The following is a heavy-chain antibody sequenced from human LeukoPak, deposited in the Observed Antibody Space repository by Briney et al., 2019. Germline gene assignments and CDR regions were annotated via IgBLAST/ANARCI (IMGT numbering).Heavy chain of an antibody. J-gene: IGHJ4*02. CDR2: IIPIFGTA. CDR1: GGTFSSYA. CDR3: ARGSYDSSGFPFWVDY. Sequence: SVKVSCKASGGTFSSYAISWVRQAPGQGLEWMGGIIPIFGTANYAQKLQGRVTMTTDTSTSTAYMELRSLRSDDTAVYYCARGSYDSSGFPFWVDYWGQGTLVTVSS. V-gene: IGHV1-69*05. D-gene: IGHD3-22*01.